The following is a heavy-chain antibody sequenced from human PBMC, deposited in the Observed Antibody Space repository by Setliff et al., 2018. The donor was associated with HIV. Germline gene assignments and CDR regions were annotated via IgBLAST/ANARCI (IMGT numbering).Heavy chain of an antibody. V-gene: IGHV1-18*01. J-gene: IGHJ4*02. D-gene: IGHD6-13*01. CDR3: AGRYSSTWYYFDY. CDR2: ISAYNDNT. Sequence: ASVKVSCKASGYTFTTFGINWVRQAPGQGLEWMGWISAYNDNTNYAQKFQGRVTITADKSTSTAYMELSSLKSEDTAVYYCAGRYSSTWYYFDYWGQGTLVTVSS. CDR1: GYTFTTFG.